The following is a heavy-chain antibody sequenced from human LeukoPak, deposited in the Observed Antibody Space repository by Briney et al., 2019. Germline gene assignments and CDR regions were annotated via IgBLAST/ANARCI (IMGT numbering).Heavy chain of an antibody. CDR1: GFTFSTYA. Sequence: PGGSLRLSCAASGFTFSTYAMHWVRQAPGKGLEWVAVISFDGSNKYYADSVKGRFTISRDNSKNTLFLQMNSLRPQDTAVYYCAKDRLRYFDWGQGTLVTVSS. CDR3: AKDRLRYFD. D-gene: IGHD3-9*01. V-gene: IGHV3-30*04. CDR2: ISFDGSNK. J-gene: IGHJ4*02.